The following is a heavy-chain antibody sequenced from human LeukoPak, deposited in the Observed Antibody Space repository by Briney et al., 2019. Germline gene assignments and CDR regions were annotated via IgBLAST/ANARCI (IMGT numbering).Heavy chain of an antibody. D-gene: IGHD3-22*01. V-gene: IGHV4-61*01. CDR1: GGSVSSGSYY. Sequence: SETLSLTCTVSGGSVSSGSYYWSWIRQPPGKGLEWIGYIYYSGSTNYNPSLKSRVTISVDTSKSQFSLKLSSVTAADTAVYYCARWSGYYYDSSGSDDAFDIWGQGTMVTVSS. CDR3: ARWSGYYYDSSGSDDAFDI. J-gene: IGHJ3*02. CDR2: IYYSGST.